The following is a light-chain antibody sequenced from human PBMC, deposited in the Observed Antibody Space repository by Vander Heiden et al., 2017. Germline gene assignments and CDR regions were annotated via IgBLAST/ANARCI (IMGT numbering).Light chain of an antibody. CDR3: QVWDSSSDHWV. Sequence: SYVLTQPPSVSVAPGQTARITCGGNHIGSKSVHWYQQKPGQAPLLFVYVDSDRPSGIPERFSGSNSGNTATLTTSRVEAGDEADYYCQVWDSSSDHWVFGGGTKLTVL. CDR2: VDS. J-gene: IGLJ3*02. V-gene: IGLV3-21*02. CDR1: HIGSKS.